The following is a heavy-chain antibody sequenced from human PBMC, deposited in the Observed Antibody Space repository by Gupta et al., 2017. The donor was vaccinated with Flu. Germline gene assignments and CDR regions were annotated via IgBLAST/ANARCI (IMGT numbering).Heavy chain of an antibody. V-gene: IGHV4-39*01. Sequence: QLQLQESGPGLVKPSETLSLTCTVSGGSISSSSYYWGWIRQPPGKGLEWIGSIYYSGSTYYNPSLKSRVTTSVDTSKNQVSLKLSSVTAADTAVYYCARHDDCSSTSCYIAYWGQGTLVTVSS. D-gene: IGHD2-2*02. CDR2: IYYSGST. CDR3: ARHDDCSSTSCYIAY. J-gene: IGHJ4*02. CDR1: GGSISSSSYY.